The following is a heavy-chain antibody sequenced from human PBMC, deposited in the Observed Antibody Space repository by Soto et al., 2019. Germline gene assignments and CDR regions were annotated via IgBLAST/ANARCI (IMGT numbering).Heavy chain of an antibody. CDR1: RYSISSGYY. D-gene: IGHD3-22*01. V-gene: IGHV4-38-2*01. CDR3: ARHADSSSYYYPFDY. CDR2: IFHGGTT. J-gene: IGHJ4*02. Sequence: SETLSLTCFVSRYSISSGYYWGWIRQPPGKGLEWIGSIFHGGTTYYNPSLKSRLTISVDTSKNQLSLTLSSVTAADTAVYYCARHADSSSYYYPFDYWGQGSLVTVSS.